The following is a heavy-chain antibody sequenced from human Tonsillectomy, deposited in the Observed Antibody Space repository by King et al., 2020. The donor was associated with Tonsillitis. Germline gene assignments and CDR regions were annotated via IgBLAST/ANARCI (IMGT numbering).Heavy chain of an antibody. V-gene: IGHV3-64*02. J-gene: IGHJ6*03. CDR1: GFTFSSYA. Sequence: VQLVESGEGLVQPGGSLRLSCAASGFTFSSYAMHWVRQAPGKGLEYVSAISSNGGSTYFADSVKGRFTISRDNSNNTLYLQMGSLRAEDMAGYYCAGGYYDSSGSSGYYYYYMDVWGKGTTVTVSS. CDR2: ISSNGGST. D-gene: IGHD3-22*01. CDR3: AGGYYDSSGSSGYYYYYMDV.